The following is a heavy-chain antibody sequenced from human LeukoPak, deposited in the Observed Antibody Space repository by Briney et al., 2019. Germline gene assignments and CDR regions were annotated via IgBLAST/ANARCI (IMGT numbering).Heavy chain of an antibody. Sequence: AGGSLRLSCAASAFTFSSNYMSWVRQAPGKGLEWVSIINSGGRTFYSDSVEGGFTIPTDNNKNTLYLQMSSRRAEETAGYCCARGGSYLSAFDIWGQGTMVTVSS. CDR2: INSGGRT. CDR1: AFTFSSNY. CDR3: ARGGSYLSAFDI. J-gene: IGHJ3*02. V-gene: IGHV3-53*01. D-gene: IGHD1-26*01.